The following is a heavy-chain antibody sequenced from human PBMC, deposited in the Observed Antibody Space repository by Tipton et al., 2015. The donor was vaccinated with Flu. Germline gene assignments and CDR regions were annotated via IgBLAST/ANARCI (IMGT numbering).Heavy chain of an antibody. CDR3: ARDRTSTSAIVTFDL. CDR2: ISAYTGDT. V-gene: IGHV1-18*04. J-gene: IGHJ4*02. CDR1: GYTFTSYI. Sequence: QLVQSGAEVKKPGASVKLSCKASGYTFTSYIITWVRQAPGQGLEWMGWISAYTGDTNYAQKFQGRVTMTTDTSTSTAYMELGSLRYDDTAVYFCARDRTSTSAIVTFDLWGQGTLVTVSS. D-gene: IGHD3/OR15-3a*01.